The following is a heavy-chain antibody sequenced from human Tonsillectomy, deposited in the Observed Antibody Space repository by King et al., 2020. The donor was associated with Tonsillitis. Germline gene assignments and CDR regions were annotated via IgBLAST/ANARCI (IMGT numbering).Heavy chain of an antibody. D-gene: IGHD1-14*01. CDR1: GFTFSSYA. CDR3: AKVDLYGQDSPDDAFDI. V-gene: IGHV3-23*04. CDR2: ISGSGGST. J-gene: IGHJ3*02. Sequence: VQLVESGGGLVQPGGSLRLSCAASGFTFSSYAMSWVRQAPGKGLEWVSAISGSGGSTYYADSVKGRFTISRDNSKNTLYLQMNSLRAEDTAVYYCAKVDLYGQDSPDDAFDIWGQGTMVTVSS.